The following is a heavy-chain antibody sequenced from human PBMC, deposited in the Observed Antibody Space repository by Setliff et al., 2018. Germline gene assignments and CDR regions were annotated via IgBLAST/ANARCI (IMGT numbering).Heavy chain of an antibody. CDR2: IKHTGIT. Sequence: SETLSLTCAASGGTFSDYYWTWIRQTPGKGLEWIGEIKHTGITKYNPSLKSRVTMSIDTSKNQFSLMVTSVTAADTAVYYCARGRNVASRLLDSWGQGTLVTVSS. J-gene: IGHJ4*02. CDR3: ARGRNVASRLLDS. CDR1: GGTFSDYY. V-gene: IGHV4-34*01. D-gene: IGHD6-6*01.